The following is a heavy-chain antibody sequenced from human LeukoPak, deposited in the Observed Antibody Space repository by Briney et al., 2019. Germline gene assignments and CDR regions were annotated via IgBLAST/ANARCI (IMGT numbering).Heavy chain of an antibody. Sequence: PSETLSLTCTVSGGSISSYYWSWIRQPPGKGLEWIGYIYYSGSTNYNPSLKSRVTISVDTSKNQFSLKLSSVTAADTAVYYCARADPFTIFGVVDWGQGTLVTVSS. CDR1: GGSISSYY. D-gene: IGHD3-3*01. CDR3: ARADPFTIFGVVD. CDR2: IYYSGST. J-gene: IGHJ4*02. V-gene: IGHV4-59*01.